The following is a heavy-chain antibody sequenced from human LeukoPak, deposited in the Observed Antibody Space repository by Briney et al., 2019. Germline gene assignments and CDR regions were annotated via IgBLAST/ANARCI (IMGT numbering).Heavy chain of an antibody. V-gene: IGHV4-59*08. D-gene: IGHD6-13*01. J-gene: IGHJ4*02. CDR3: ARHAAISAAGTAPFDS. CDR1: GGSISNYY. Sequence: SETLSLTRTVSGGSISNYYWSWIRQSPGKGLDWIGYIYRGSTNYNPSLKSRVTISVDTSKNQVSLKLTSATATDTAVYYCARHAAISAAGTAPFDSWGQGPLVTVSS. CDR2: IYRGST.